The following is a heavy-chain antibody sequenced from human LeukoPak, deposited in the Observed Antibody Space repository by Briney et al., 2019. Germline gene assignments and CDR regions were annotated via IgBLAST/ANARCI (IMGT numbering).Heavy chain of an antibody. J-gene: IGHJ6*03. V-gene: IGHV3-9*01. CDR3: LAEAQNGYVYYLDV. D-gene: IGHD5-12*01. CDR2: VSWNSDTI. Sequence: PGGSLRLSCAASGFTFGDYAMHWVRQAPGKGMEWVSGVSWNSDTIAYADSVRGRFTISRDNAKNSLYMQMNSLRAEDTALYYCLAEAQNGYVYYLDVWGKGTTVTVSS. CDR1: GFTFGDYA.